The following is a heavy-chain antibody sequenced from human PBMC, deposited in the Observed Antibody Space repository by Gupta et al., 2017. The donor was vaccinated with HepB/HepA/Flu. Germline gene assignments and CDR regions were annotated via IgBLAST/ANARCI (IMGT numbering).Heavy chain of an antibody. CDR3: ARGISYYYYYMDV. CDR2: IKQDGSEK. Sequence: MSWVRQAPGKGLEWVANIKQDGSEKYYVDSVKGRFTISRDNAKNSLYLQMNSLRAEDTAVYYCARGISYYYYYMDVWGKGTTVTVSS. V-gene: IGHV3-7*04. D-gene: IGHD3-3*02. J-gene: IGHJ6*03.